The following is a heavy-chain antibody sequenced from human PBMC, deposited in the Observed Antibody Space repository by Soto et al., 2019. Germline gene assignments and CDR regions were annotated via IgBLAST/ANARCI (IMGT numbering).Heavy chain of an antibody. J-gene: IGHJ4*02. V-gene: IGHV1-24*01. CDR3: ATCYSGYDVLWLDF. CDR1: GYTLSELC. D-gene: IGHD5-12*01. CDR2: FDPAHGER. Sequence: QVHLVQSGAEVKKPGASVKVSCKVYGYTLSELCIHWVRQAPGKGLEWMGTFDPAHGERSYSQSFQGRVTMTEDTSTDTAYMDLRNLRSEDTAMYYCATCYSGYDVLWLDFWGQGTLVAVYS.